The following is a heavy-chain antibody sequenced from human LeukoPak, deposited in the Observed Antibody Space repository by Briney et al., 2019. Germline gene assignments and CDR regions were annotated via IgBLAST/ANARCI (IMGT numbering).Heavy chain of an antibody. Sequence: SETLSLTCAVYGGSFSGYQWSWIRQPPGKGLEWNGEINHSGSTNYNPSLKSRVTISVDTSKNQFSLKLSSVTAADTAVYYCARHLVRRGGDRGAADYWGQGTLVTVSS. CDR2: INHSGST. CDR1: GGSFSGYQ. V-gene: IGHV4-34*01. D-gene: IGHD2-21*02. J-gene: IGHJ4*02. CDR3: ARHLVRRGGDRGAADY.